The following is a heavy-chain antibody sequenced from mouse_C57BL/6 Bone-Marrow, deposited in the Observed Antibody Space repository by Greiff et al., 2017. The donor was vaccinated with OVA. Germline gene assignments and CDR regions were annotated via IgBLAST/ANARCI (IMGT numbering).Heavy chain of an antibody. CDR3: ARATGVLFDY. V-gene: IGHV3-6*01. CDR2: ISYDGSN. J-gene: IGHJ2*01. D-gene: IGHD4-1*02. CDR1: GYAITSGYY. Sequence: EVKLVESGPGLVKPSQSLSLTCSVTGYAITSGYYWNWIRQFPGNKLEWMGYISYDGSNNYNPSLKNRISITRDTSKNQFCLKLNSVTTEDTATYYCARATGVLFDYWGQGTTLTVSS.